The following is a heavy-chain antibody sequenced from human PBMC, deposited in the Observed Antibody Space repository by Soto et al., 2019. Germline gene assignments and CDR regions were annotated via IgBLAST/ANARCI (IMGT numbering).Heavy chain of an antibody. V-gene: IGHV4-31*03. J-gene: IGHJ6*02. CDR3: ARDHPPYYYGMDV. CDR2: IYYSGST. Sequence: QVQLQESGPGLVKPSQTLSLTCTVSGGSISSGGYYWSWIRQHPGKGLEWIGYIYYSGSTYYNPALKSRVTISVDTSKNQFSLKLSSVTAADTAVYYCARDHPPYYYGMDVWGQGTTVTVSS. CDR1: GGSISSGGYY.